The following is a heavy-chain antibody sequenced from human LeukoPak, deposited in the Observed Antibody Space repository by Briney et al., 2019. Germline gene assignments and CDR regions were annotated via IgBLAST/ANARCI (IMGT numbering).Heavy chain of an antibody. D-gene: IGHD6-13*01. J-gene: IGHJ1*01. CDR2: ISGSGGST. V-gene: IGHV3-23*01. CDR3: ATHSSSWYEYFQH. Sequence: GGSLRLSCAASGFTFSSYAMSWVRQAPGKGLEWVSAISGSGGSTYYADPVKGRFTISRDNSKNTLYLQMNSLRAEDTAVYYCATHSSSWYEYFQHWGQGTPVTVSS. CDR1: GFTFSSYA.